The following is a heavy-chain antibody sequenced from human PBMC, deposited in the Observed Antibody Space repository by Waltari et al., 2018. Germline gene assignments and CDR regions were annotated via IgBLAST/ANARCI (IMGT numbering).Heavy chain of an antibody. J-gene: IGHJ4*02. D-gene: IGHD4-17*01. CDR1: GFTFSPYW. V-gene: IGHV3-74*01. Sequence: DVQLAESGGGLVQPGESLRLSCAASGFTFSPYWMHWVRQGPGKGLVCVSRINTDGRTINYADSVKGRFTISRDNAKNTLYLQMNSLRAEDTAVYYCTREDYGGKDYWGQGTLVTVSS. CDR3: TREDYGGKDY. CDR2: INTDGRTI.